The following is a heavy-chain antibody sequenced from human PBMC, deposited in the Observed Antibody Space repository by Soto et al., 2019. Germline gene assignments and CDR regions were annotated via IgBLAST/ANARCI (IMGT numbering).Heavy chain of an antibody. V-gene: IGHV3-30*18. D-gene: IGHD3-16*01. Sequence: PGGSLRLSCSASGFTFSDYTMHWVRQAPGRGLEWVAIILYDESDQYYSDSVKGRFTISRDNPKNTLYLQMHSLTTEDTAVYYCAKFGTHLWSKQYLFAAWGQGSLVTGSS. J-gene: IGHJ5*02. CDR3: AKFGTHLWSKQYLFAA. CDR2: ILYDESDQ. CDR1: GFTFSDYT.